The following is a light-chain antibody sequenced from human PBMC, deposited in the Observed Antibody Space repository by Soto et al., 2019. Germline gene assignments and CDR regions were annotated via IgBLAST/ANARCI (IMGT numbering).Light chain of an antibody. V-gene: IGKV3-20*01. CDR2: GAS. CDR1: QSVNSSH. CDR3: QQYGSSPPLT. Sequence: IVLSHSPCTLSLSPLERATLSCRASQSVNSSHLAWYQQKPGQAPRLLIYGASSRATGIPDRFSGSGSGTDFTLTISRLEPEDFVVYYCQQYGSSPPLTFGGGTKVDIK. J-gene: IGKJ4*01.